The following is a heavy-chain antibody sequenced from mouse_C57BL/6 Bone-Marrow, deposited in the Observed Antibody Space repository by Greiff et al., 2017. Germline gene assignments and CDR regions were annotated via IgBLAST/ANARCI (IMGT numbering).Heavy chain of an antibody. CDR1: GYSFTGYY. J-gene: IGHJ3*01. V-gene: IGHV1-42*01. CDR2: INPSTGGT. Sequence: EVKLMESGPELVKPGASVKISCKASGYSFTGYYMNWVKQSPEKSLEWIGEINPSTGGTTYNQKFKATATLTVDKSSSTAYMQLKSLTSEDSAVYYCARCNYSRAWFAYWGQGTLVTGSA. CDR3: ARCNYSRAWFAY. D-gene: IGHD2-5*01.